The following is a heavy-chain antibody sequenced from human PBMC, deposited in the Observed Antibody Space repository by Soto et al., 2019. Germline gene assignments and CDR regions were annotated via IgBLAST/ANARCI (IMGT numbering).Heavy chain of an antibody. CDR1: GFTFSSYG. V-gene: IGHV3-30*18. D-gene: IGHD6-13*01. CDR3: AKDGGALSIAAAPPLDY. CDR2: ISYDGSNK. J-gene: IGHJ4*02. Sequence: QVQLVESGGGVVQPGRSPRLSCAASGFTFSSYGMHWVRQAPGKGLEWVAVISYDGSNKYYADSVKGRFTISRDNSKNTLYLQMNSLRAEDTAVYYCAKDGGALSIAAAPPLDYWGQGTLVTVSS.